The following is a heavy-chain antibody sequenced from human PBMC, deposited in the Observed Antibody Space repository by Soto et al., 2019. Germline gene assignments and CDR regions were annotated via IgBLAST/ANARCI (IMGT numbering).Heavy chain of an antibody. Sequence: ASVKVSCKASGYTFTSYAMHWVRQAPGQRLEWMGWINAGNGNTKYSQKFQGRVTITRDTSASTAYMELSSLRSEDTAVYYCARGVSGYDILTGYYVDYYYYMDVWGKGTTVTVSS. CDR2: INAGNGNT. CDR3: ARGVSGYDILTGYYVDYYYYMDV. J-gene: IGHJ6*03. V-gene: IGHV1-3*01. CDR1: GYTFTSYA. D-gene: IGHD3-9*01.